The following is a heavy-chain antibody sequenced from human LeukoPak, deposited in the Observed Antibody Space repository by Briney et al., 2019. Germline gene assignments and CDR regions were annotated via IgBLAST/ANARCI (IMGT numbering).Heavy chain of an antibody. CDR3: ARDSYYDILTGYSPPLGFDY. V-gene: IGHV3-30*04. CDR1: GFTFSSYA. J-gene: IGHJ4*02. D-gene: IGHD3-9*01. Sequence: GGSLRLSCAASGFTFSSYAMHWVRQAPGKGLEGGAVISYDGRKKYYADSVKDRFTISRDNSKNTLYLQMNSLIAEDTAVYYCARDSYYDILTGYSPPLGFDYWGQGTLVTVSS. CDR2: ISYDGRKK.